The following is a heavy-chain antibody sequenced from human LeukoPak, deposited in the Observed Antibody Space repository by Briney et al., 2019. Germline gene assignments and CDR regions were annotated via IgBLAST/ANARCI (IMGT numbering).Heavy chain of an antibody. D-gene: IGHD3-16*01. V-gene: IGHV3-23*01. Sequence: PGGTLRLSCAASGFTFSSYGMSWVRQAPGKGLEWVSGIIGGAGGTYYADSVKGRFTISRDNAKNSPYLQMNSLRAEDTAVYYCARDRRVGGTYPDAFDVWGQGTVVTVSS. CDR1: GFTFSSYG. J-gene: IGHJ3*01. CDR3: ARDRRVGGTYPDAFDV. CDR2: IIGGAGGT.